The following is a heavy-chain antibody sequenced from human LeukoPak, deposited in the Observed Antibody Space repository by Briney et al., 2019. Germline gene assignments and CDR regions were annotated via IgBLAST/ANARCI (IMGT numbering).Heavy chain of an antibody. J-gene: IGHJ4*02. CDR3: ARAVGGDGSGSL. CDR2: IYYSGST. D-gene: IGHD3-10*01. V-gene: IGHV4-39*07. CDR1: GGSISSSSYY. Sequence: SETLPLTCTVSGGSISSSSYYWGWIRQPPGKGLEWIGSIYYSGSTYYNPSLKSRVTISVDTSKNQFSLKLSSVTAADTAVYYCARAVGGDGSGSLWGPGTLVTVSS.